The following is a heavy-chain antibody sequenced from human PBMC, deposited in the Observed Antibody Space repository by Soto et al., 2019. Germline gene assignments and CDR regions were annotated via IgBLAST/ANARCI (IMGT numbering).Heavy chain of an antibody. D-gene: IGHD6-13*01. Sequence: ETLSLTCTVSGGSISSSSYYWGWIRQPPGKGLEWIGSIYYSGSTYYNPSLKSRVTISVDTSKNQFSLKLSSVTAADTAVYYCASPGIAAAGTRWYYYYGMDVWGQGTTVTVSS. V-gene: IGHV4-39*01. J-gene: IGHJ6*02. CDR2: IYYSGST. CDR3: ASPGIAAAGTRWYYYYGMDV. CDR1: GGSISSSSYY.